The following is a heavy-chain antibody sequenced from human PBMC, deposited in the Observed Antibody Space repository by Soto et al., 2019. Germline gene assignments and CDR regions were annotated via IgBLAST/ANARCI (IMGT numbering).Heavy chain of an antibody. J-gene: IGHJ4*02. Sequence: QVQLQQWGAGLLKPSETLSLTCAVYGGSFSGYYWSWIRQPPGKGLEWIGEINHSGSTNYNPSLKSRVTRSVDTSKNQFSLKLSSVTAADTAVYYCARVVYSSSWSVDYWGQGTLVTVSS. CDR2: INHSGST. V-gene: IGHV4-34*01. D-gene: IGHD6-13*01. CDR3: ARVVYSSSWSVDY. CDR1: GGSFSGYY.